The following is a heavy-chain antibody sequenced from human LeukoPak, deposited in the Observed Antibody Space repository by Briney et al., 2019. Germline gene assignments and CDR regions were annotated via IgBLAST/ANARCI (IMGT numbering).Heavy chain of an antibody. V-gene: IGHV4-59*01. D-gene: IGHD2/OR15-2a*01. CDR3: ARERIGQDAFDI. Sequence: PSETLSLTCTVSGGSISSYYWSWIRQPPGKGLEWIGYIYYSGSTNYNPSLKSRVTISVDTSKNQFSLKLSSVTAADTAVYYCARERIGQDAFDIWGQGTMVTVSS. J-gene: IGHJ3*02. CDR1: GGSISSYY. CDR2: IYYSGST.